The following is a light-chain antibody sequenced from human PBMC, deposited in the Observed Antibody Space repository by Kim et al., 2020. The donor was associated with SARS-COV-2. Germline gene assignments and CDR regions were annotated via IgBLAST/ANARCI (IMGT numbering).Light chain of an antibody. Sequence: SASVGERVPITCRASQTIMRYLNWYQQKPGKAPKLLISSASTLQSGVPSRFSGSGSGTDFTLTISSLQPEDSASYFCQHSYNAPYIFGQGTKLEI. V-gene: IGKV1-39*01. CDR3: QHSYNAPYI. CDR1: QTIMRY. J-gene: IGKJ2*01. CDR2: SAS.